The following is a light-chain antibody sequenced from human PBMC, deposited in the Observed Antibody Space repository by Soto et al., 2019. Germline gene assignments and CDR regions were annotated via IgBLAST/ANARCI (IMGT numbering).Light chain of an antibody. CDR2: KAS. J-gene: IGKJ1*01. CDR1: QTISDW. V-gene: IGKV1-5*03. CDR3: QQYHNYPRT. Sequence: DIQMTQSPSTLSASIGDSGTITCRASQTISDWLAWHQQTPGKAPKLLIYKASSLESGVPSRFRGSGSGTECTLTISSLQPDDFETYYCQQYHNYPRTFGQGTKVDIK.